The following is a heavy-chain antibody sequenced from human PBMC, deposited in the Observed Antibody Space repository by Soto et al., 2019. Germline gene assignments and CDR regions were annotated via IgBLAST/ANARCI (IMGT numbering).Heavy chain of an antibody. CDR2: IVVGSGNT. V-gene: IGHV1-58*01. CDR3: AAGSGSGWYSPTYYYYGMDV. CDR1: GFTFTISA. D-gene: IGHD6-19*01. Sequence: SVKVSCKASGFTFTISAVQGVLQARLQRRDGIGWIVVGSGNTNYAQKFQERVTITRDMSTSTAYMELSSLRSEDTAVYYCAAGSGSGWYSPTYYYYGMDVWGQGTTVTVSS. J-gene: IGHJ6*02.